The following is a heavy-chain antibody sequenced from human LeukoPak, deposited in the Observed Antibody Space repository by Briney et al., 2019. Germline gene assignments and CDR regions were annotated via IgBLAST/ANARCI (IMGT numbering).Heavy chain of an antibody. V-gene: IGHV1-69*02. J-gene: IGHJ4*02. D-gene: IGHD3-10*01. CDR3: ARADSLTMVRGYYFDY. Sequence: GASVKVSCKASGGTFSSYTISWVRQVPGQGLEWMGRIIPILGIANYAQKFQGRVTITADKSTSTVYMELSSLRSEDTAVYYCARADSLTMVRGYYFDYWGQGILVTVSS. CDR2: IIPILGIA. CDR1: GGTFSSYT.